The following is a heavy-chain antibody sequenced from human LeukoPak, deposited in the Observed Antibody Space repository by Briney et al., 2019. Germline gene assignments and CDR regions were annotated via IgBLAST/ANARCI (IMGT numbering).Heavy chain of an antibody. CDR3: VFKNYYDTSGYKD. Sequence: SETLSLTCTVSGGSISTNDDYWGWIRQPPGKGLEWIGNISYSGGTYYNPSLKSRVIMSVDTSKNQCSLKLTSVTAADTAVYYCVFKNYYDTSGYKDWGQGTLVTVSS. D-gene: IGHD3-22*01. CDR1: GGSISTNDDY. J-gene: IGHJ4*02. CDR2: ISYSGGT. V-gene: IGHV4-39*01.